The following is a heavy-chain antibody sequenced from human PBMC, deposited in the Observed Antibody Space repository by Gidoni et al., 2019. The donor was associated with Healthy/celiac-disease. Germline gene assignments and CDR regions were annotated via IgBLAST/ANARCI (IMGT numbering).Heavy chain of an antibody. D-gene: IGHD1-26*01. V-gene: IGHV4-38-2*01. Sequence: QVQLQESGPGLVKPSETLSLTCAVSGYSISSGYYWGWIRQPPGKGLEWIGSIYHSGSTYYNPSLKSRVTISVDTSKNQFSLKLRSVTAADTAVYYCARVDGLVGATGVDYWGQGTLVTVSS. CDR1: GYSISSGYY. J-gene: IGHJ4*02. CDR2: IYHSGST. CDR3: ARVDGLVGATGVDY.